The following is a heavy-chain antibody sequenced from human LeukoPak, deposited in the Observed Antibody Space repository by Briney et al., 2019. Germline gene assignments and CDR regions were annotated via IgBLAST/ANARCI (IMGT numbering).Heavy chain of an antibody. V-gene: IGHV7-4-1*01. D-gene: IGHD3-22*01. J-gene: IGHJ3*02. CDR2: INTNTGNP. CDR1: GYTFTSYG. Sequence: ASVKVSCKASGYTFTSYGMNWVRQAPGQGLEWMGWINTNTGNPTYAQGFTGRFVFSLDTSVSTAYLQICSLKAEDTAVYYCASRGYLDAFDIWGQGTMVTVSS. CDR3: ASRGYLDAFDI.